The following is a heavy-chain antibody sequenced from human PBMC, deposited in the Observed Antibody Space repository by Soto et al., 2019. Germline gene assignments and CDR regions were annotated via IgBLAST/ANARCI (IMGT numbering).Heavy chain of an antibody. D-gene: IGHD6-19*01. J-gene: IGHJ4*02. CDR3: ARAVAVPADFDY. V-gene: IGHV1-3*01. Sequence: APVKVSCKASGYTFTVYAIHWVRQAPGQRLEWMGWINAGNGHTKYSQKFQGRVTITRDTSASTAYMELSSLRSEDTALYYCARAVAVPADFDYWGQGTLVTVSS. CDR1: GYTFTVYA. CDR2: INAGNGHT.